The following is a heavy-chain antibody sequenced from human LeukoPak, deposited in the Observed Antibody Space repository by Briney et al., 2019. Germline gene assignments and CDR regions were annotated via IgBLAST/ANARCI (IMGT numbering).Heavy chain of an antibody. CDR3: AKDLSSGWKPTPPFDI. Sequence: GGSLRLSCAASGFTFSDYYMSWIRQAPGKGLEWVSAISGSGGSTYYADSVKGRFTISRDNSKNTLYLQMNSLRAEDTAVYYCAKDLSSGWKPTPPFDIWGQGTMVTVSS. D-gene: IGHD6-19*01. J-gene: IGHJ3*02. V-gene: IGHV3-23*01. CDR1: GFTFSDYY. CDR2: ISGSGGST.